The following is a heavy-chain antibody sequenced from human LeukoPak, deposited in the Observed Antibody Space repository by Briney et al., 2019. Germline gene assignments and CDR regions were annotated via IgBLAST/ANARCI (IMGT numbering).Heavy chain of an antibody. Sequence: PGGSLRLSCAASGFTFSDYEMNWVRQVPGKGLVWVSAISGSGGSTYYADSVKGRFTISRDNSKNTLYLQMNSLRAEDTAVYYCARDRSNSEYNWFDPWGQGTLVTVSS. D-gene: IGHD4-11*01. CDR1: GFTFSDYE. CDR2: ISGSGGST. V-gene: IGHV3-23*01. J-gene: IGHJ5*02. CDR3: ARDRSNSEYNWFDP.